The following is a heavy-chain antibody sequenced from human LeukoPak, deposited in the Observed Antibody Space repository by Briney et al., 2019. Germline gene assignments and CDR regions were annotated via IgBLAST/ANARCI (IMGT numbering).Heavy chain of an antibody. CDR1: GSTFSSYA. Sequence: GGSLRLSCAASGSTFSSYAMSWVRQAPGKGLEWVANVNRDGSETYYLDSVKGRFTISKDNAKNSLYLQMNSQRAEDTALYHCARNNGMDVWGQGTTVIVSS. CDR3: ARNNGMDV. CDR2: VNRDGSET. J-gene: IGHJ6*02. V-gene: IGHV3-7*03.